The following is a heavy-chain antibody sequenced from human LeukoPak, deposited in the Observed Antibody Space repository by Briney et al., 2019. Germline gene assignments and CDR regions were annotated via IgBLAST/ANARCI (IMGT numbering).Heavy chain of an antibody. CDR3: ARRVEEWQLDY. Sequence: TGGSLRLSCAASGFTFSSYWMNWVRQAPGKGLEWVANIKQDGSDKYYVDSVKGRFTISRDNAKNSLYLQKNSLRAEDTAVYYCARRVEEWQLDYWGQGTLVTDSS. J-gene: IGHJ4*02. V-gene: IGHV3-7*01. D-gene: IGHD3-3*01. CDR2: IKQDGSDK. CDR1: GFTFSSYW.